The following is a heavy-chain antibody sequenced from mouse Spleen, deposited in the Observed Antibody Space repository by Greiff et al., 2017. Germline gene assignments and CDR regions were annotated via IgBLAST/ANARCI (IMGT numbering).Heavy chain of an antibody. CDR1: GFTFSSYA. V-gene: IGHV5-9-3*01. J-gene: IGHJ3*01. CDR2: ISSGGSYT. Sequence: EVKLVESGGGLVKPGGSLKLSCAASGFTFSSYAMSWVRQTPEKRLEWVATISSGGSYTYYPDSVKGRFTISRDNAKNTLYLQMSSLRSEDTAMYYCARQGHYYGSWFAYWGQGTLVTVSA. CDR3: ARQGHYYGSWFAY. D-gene: IGHD1-2*01.